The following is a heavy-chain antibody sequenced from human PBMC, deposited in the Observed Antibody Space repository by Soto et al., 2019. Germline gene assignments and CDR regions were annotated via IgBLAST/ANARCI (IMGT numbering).Heavy chain of an antibody. Sequence: PSETLSLTCGVSGYSISSGYHWGWIRQPPGKALEWIGSIHQSGSTYYNPSLKSRVTIPVDTPKNHFYLKLTSVSAADTAVYYCARSLSPYFYYSMDVWGQGTTVTVSS. V-gene: IGHV4-38-2*01. CDR3: ARSLSPYFYYSMDV. D-gene: IGHD3-10*01. J-gene: IGHJ6*02. CDR1: GYSISSGYH. CDR2: IHQSGST.